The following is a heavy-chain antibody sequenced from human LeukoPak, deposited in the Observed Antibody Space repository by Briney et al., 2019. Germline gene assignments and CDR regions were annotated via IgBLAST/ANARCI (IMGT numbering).Heavy chain of an antibody. D-gene: IGHD3-16*01. CDR3: ARGGIRSPHDY. J-gene: IGHJ4*02. Sequence: QTGGSLRLSCAASGFTFSSYVMHWVRQAPGKGLEWVAVIWYDGSNKYYADSVKGRFTISRDNSKNTLYLQMNSLRAEDTAVYYCARGGIRSPHDYWGQGTLVTVSS. CDR2: IWYDGSNK. V-gene: IGHV3-33*01. CDR1: GFTFSSYV.